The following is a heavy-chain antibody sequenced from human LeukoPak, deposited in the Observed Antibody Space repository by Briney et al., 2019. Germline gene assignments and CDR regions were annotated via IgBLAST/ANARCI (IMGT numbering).Heavy chain of an antibody. CDR1: GGTFSSYA. J-gene: IGHJ4*02. CDR3: ARGRMATIPGFDY. V-gene: IGHV1-2*04. D-gene: IGHD5-24*01. CDR2: INPNSGGT. Sequence: ASVKASCKASGGTFSSYAISWVRQAPGQGLEWMGWINPNSGGTNYAQKFQGWVTMTRDTSISTAYMELSRLRSDDTAVYYCARGRMATIPGFDYWGQGTLVTVSS.